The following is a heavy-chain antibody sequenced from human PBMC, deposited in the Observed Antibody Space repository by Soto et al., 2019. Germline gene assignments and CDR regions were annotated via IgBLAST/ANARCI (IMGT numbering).Heavy chain of an antibody. V-gene: IGHV1-69*02. Sequence: QVQLVQSGAEVKKPGSSVKVSCKASGGTFSSYTISWVRQAPGQGLEWLGRIIPILGIANYAQKFQGRVTITSDKSTRTAYMEPSSLRSEDTAGYYCASEGGSSYSDYWGQGTLVTVSS. D-gene: IGHD6-13*01. CDR1: GGTFSSYT. CDR2: IIPILGIA. J-gene: IGHJ4*02. CDR3: ASEGGSSYSDY.